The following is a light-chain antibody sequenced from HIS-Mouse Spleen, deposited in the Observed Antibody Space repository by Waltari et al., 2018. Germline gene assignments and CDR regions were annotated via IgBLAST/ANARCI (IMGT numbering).Light chain of an antibody. CDR1: VLAKNS. Sequence: SYELTQPSSVSVSPGQTARTTCPGDVLAKNSARWFQQKPGQAPVLVIYKDSERPSGIPERFSGSSSGTTVTLTISGAQVEDEADYYCYSAADNNLVFGGGTKLTVL. V-gene: IGLV3-27*01. CDR3: YSAADNNLV. CDR2: KDS. J-gene: IGLJ2*01.